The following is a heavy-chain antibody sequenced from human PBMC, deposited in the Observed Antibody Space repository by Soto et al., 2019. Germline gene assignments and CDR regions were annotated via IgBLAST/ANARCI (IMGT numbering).Heavy chain of an antibody. Sequence: QVQLVESGGGVVQPGRSVRLSCAASGFTFSSYGKHWVRQAPGKGLEWVAVIWYDGSNKYYADSVKGRFTISRDNSKNTLYLQMNSLRAEDTAVYYCARERYDSGSYYFDYWGQGTLVTVSS. J-gene: IGHJ4*02. D-gene: IGHD1-26*01. CDR3: ARERYDSGSYYFDY. V-gene: IGHV3-33*01. CDR2: IWYDGSNK. CDR1: GFTFSSYG.